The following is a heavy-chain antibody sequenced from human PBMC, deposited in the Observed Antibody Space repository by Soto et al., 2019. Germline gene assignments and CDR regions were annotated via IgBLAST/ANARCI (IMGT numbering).Heavy chain of an antibody. V-gene: IGHV4-34*01. Sequence: QVQLQQWGAGLLKPSETLSLTCAVYGGSFSGYQWTWNRQTPGKGLEWIGEINDSGNINYNPSLKSRVTIFLDTPKKQISLKLSSVTAADTAVYFCARGLILWFGELSRRGGYYYYMDVWGKGTTVTVSS. CDR3: ARGLILWFGELSRRGGYYYYMDV. CDR2: INDSGNI. J-gene: IGHJ6*03. D-gene: IGHD3-10*01. CDR1: GGSFSGYQ.